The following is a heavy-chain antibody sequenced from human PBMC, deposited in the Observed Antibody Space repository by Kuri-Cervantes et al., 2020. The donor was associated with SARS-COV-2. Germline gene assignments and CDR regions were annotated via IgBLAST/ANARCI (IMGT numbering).Heavy chain of an antibody. V-gene: IGHV3-7*03. CDR2: IKQDGSEK. D-gene: IGHD3-10*01. J-gene: IGHJ2*01. Sequence: LSLTCAASGFTFSSYWMSWVRQAPGKGLEWVANIKQDGSEKYYVDSVKGRFTISRDNAKNSLYLQMNSLRAEDTAVYYCARVLIRRGWYFDLWGRGTLVTVSS. CDR1: GFTFSSYW. CDR3: ARVLIRRGWYFDL.